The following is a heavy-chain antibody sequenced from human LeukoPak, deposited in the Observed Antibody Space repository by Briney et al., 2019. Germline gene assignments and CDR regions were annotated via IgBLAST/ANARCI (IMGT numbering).Heavy chain of an antibody. D-gene: IGHD1-26*01. CDR2: INTDGSSA. CDR3: AREEMVGSTSVY. Sequence: GGSLRLSCVASGFTFSSHWMHWVRQAPGKGLVWVSRINTDGSSANYADSVRGRFTISRDNAKNTLYLQMNSLRADDTAVYYCAREEMVGSTSVYWGQGTLVTVSS. V-gene: IGHV3-74*01. CDR1: GFTFSSHW. J-gene: IGHJ4*02.